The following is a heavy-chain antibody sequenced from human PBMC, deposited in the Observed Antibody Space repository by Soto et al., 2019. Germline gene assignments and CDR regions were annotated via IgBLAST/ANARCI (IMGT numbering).Heavy chain of an antibody. CDR3: AKDLPPSSSSSMSYFDY. Sequence: GGSLRLSCAASGFTFSSYAMSWVRQAPGKGLEWVSAISGSGGSTYYADSVKGRFTISRDNSKNTLYLQMNSLRAEDTAVYYCAKDLPPSSSSSMSYFDYWGQGTLVTVSS. J-gene: IGHJ4*02. CDR2: ISGSGGST. V-gene: IGHV3-23*01. CDR1: GFTFSSYA. D-gene: IGHD6-6*01.